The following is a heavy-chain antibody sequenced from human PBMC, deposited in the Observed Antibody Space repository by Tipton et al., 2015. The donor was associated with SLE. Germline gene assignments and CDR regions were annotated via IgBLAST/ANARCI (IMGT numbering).Heavy chain of an antibody. V-gene: IGHV4-30-4*01. Sequence: TLSLTCAVSGGSISSGEHYWSWIRQPPGKGLEWIGYIFYSGSTYYNPSLKSRVTISVDTSKNQFSLKLSSVTAADTAVYYCARSHHDILEVDYWGQGTLVTVSS. CDR1: GGSISSGEHY. J-gene: IGHJ4*02. D-gene: IGHD3-9*01. CDR2: IFYSGST. CDR3: ARSHHDILEVDY.